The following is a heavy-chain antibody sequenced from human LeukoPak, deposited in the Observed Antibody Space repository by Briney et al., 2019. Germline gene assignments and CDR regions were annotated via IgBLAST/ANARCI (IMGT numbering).Heavy chain of an antibody. CDR1: GGSISSSSYY. Sequence: SETLSLTCTVSGGSISSSSYYWGWIRQPPGKGLEWIGSIYYSGSTYYNPSLKSRVTISVDTSKNQFSLKLSSVTAADTAVYYCARHSGLELLWGCFDYWGQGTLVTVSS. J-gene: IGHJ4*02. CDR2: IYYSGST. CDR3: ARHSGLELLWGCFDY. D-gene: IGHD1-7*01. V-gene: IGHV4-39*01.